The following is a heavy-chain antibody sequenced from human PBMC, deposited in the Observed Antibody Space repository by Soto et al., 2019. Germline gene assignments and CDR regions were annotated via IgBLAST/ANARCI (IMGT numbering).Heavy chain of an antibody. D-gene: IGHD5-18*01. CDR2: IYYSGST. V-gene: IGHV4-59*01. CDR3: ARDPRREYSYGHRGNWFDP. Sequence: LSLTCTVSGGSISSYYWSWIRQPPGKGLEWIGYIYYSGSTNYNPSLKSRVTISVDTSKNQFSLKLSSVNAADTAVYYCARDPRREYSYGHRGNWFDPWGQGTLVTVSS. CDR1: GGSISSYY. J-gene: IGHJ5*02.